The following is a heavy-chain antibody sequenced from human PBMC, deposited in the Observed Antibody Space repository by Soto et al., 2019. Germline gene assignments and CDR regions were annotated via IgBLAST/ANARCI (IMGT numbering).Heavy chain of an antibody. CDR2: IWYDGSNK. CDR3: ARDSGPGGGGRFDY. Sequence: GGSLRLSCAASGFTFSSYGMHWVRQAPGKGLEWVAVIWYDGSNKYYADSVKGRFTISRDNSKNTLYLQMNSLRAEDTAVYYCARDSGPGGGGRFDYWGQGTLVTVSS. J-gene: IGHJ4*02. V-gene: IGHV3-33*01. D-gene: IGHD3-16*01. CDR1: GFTFSSYG.